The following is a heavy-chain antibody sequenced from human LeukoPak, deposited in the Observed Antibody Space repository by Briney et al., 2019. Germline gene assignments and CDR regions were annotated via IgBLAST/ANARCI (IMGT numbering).Heavy chain of an antibody. Sequence: GGSLRLSCAASGFTFSSYAMSWVRQAPGKGLGWVSAISGSGGSTYYAESVKGRFTISRDNSKNTLYLQMNSLRAEDTAVYYCAKDLGRYRNNYFDYWGQGTLVTVSS. J-gene: IGHJ4*02. CDR2: ISGSGGST. CDR3: AKDLGRYRNNYFDY. V-gene: IGHV3-23*01. D-gene: IGHD1-26*01. CDR1: GFTFSSYA.